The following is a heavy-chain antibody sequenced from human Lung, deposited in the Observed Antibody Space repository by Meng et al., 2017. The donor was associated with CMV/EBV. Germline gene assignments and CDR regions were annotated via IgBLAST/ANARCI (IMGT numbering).Heavy chain of an antibody. V-gene: IGHV1-69*10. D-gene: IGHD2-2*01. CDR3: ARDYCSSTSCNRRITGTTPSSDYYYGMDV. CDR2: IIPILGIA. CDR1: GGTFSSYA. J-gene: IGHJ6*02. Sequence: SVKVSXKASGGTFSSYAISWVRQAPGQGLEWMGGIIPILGIANYAQKFQGRVTITADKSTSTAYMELSSLRSEDTAVYYCARDYCSSTSCNRRITGTTPSSDYYYGMDVWGQGTXVTVSS.